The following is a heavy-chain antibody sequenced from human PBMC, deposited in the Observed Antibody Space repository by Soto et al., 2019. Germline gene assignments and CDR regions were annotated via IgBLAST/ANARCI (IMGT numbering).Heavy chain of an antibody. CDR1: GFTFSSYG. Sequence: GGSLSLSCAASGFTFSSYGMHWVRQAPGKGLEWVAVISYDGSNKYYADSVKGRFTISRDNSKNTLYLQMNSLRAEDTAVYYCPKDVARYCSGGRCYGAFDIWGQGTMVTVSS. J-gene: IGHJ3*02. CDR3: PKDVARYCSGGRCYGAFDI. V-gene: IGHV3-30*18. D-gene: IGHD2-15*01. CDR2: ISYDGSNK.